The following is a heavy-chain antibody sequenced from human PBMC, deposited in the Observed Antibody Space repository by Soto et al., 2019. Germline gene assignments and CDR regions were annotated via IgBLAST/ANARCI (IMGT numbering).Heavy chain of an antibody. CDR3: ARDPNVSIAYYHHYYYGMDV. J-gene: IGHJ6*02. CDR1: GYTFTSYG. Sequence: QIQLMQSGAEVKKPGASVKVSCKASGYTFTSYGIHWVRQAPGQRLEWTGWINAGNGNTKYSEKFQGRVTITRDTSASTAYLELSSLRSEDTAVYYCARDPNVSIAYYHHYYYGMDVWGQGTTVTVSS. D-gene: IGHD3-22*01. V-gene: IGHV1-3*01. CDR2: INAGNGNT.